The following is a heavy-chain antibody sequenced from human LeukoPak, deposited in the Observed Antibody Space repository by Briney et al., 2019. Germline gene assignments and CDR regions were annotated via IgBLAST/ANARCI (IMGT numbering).Heavy chain of an antibody. Sequence: SETLSLTCTVSGGSISSYYWSWIRQPPGKGLEWIGYIYYSGSTNYNPSLKSRVTISVDTSKNQFSLKLSSVTAADTAVYYCARKEGYCSSTSCLLMTNWFDPWGQGTLVTVSS. V-gene: IGHV4-59*08. CDR1: GGSISSYY. CDR2: IYYSGST. CDR3: ARKEGYCSSTSCLLMTNWFDP. J-gene: IGHJ5*02. D-gene: IGHD2-2*01.